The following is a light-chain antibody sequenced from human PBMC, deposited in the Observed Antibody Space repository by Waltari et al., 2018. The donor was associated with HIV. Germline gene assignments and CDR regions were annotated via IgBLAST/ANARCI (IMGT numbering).Light chain of an antibody. V-gene: IGLV2-14*03. Sequence: QSALTQPASVSGSPGQSITISCTGTSSDVGGYNYVSWYQQHPGKAPKLMIYDVSNRPSGVSNLCSGSKSGNTASLTISGLQAEDEADYYCSSYTSSSPYAFGTGTKVTVL. CDR3: SSYTSSSPYA. CDR1: SSDVGGYNY. CDR2: DVS. J-gene: IGLJ1*01.